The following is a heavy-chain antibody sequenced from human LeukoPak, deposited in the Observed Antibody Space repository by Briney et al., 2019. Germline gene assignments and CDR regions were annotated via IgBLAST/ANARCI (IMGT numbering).Heavy chain of an antibody. D-gene: IGHD6-19*01. Sequence: PGGSLRLSCAASGFTFSSYAMSWVRQAPGKGLEWVSAISNSHSTYYADSVKGRFTISRDNAKNSLYLQMNSLRAEDTAVYYCARGSSGWYQVEYYFDYWGQGTLVTVSS. V-gene: IGHV3-23*01. CDR2: ISNSHST. CDR1: GFTFSSYA. J-gene: IGHJ4*02. CDR3: ARGSSGWYQVEYYFDY.